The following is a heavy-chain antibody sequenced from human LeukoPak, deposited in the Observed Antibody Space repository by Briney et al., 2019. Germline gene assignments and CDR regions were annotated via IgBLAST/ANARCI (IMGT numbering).Heavy chain of an antibody. V-gene: IGHV1-2*02. CDR1: GYIFTNYA. J-gene: IGHJ4*02. D-gene: IGHD1-26*01. CDR3: ARAGAVRASPLYFFY. Sequence: ASVKVSCKASGYIFTNYAINWVRQAPGQGLEWMGWINPNSGDTDSAQRFQGRVTMTRDTSISTAYMELGRLTSDDTALYYCARAGAVRASPLYFFYWGQGTLVTVS. CDR2: INPNSGDT.